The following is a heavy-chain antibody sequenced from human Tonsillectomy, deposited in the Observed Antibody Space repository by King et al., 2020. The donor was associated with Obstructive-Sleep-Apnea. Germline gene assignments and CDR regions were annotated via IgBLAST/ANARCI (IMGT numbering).Heavy chain of an antibody. J-gene: IGHJ4*02. CDR1: GGSISSYY. CDR3: ARSLDSSGYYYTNY. CDR2: ISYSGST. V-gene: IGHV4-59*08. D-gene: IGHD3-22*01. Sequence: VQLQESGPGLVKPSETLSLTCTVSGGSISSYYWSWVRQPPGKGLEWIGYISYSGSTNYNPSLKRRVTKSVDTSKNQFSLKLSSVPAADKAVYYVARSLDSSGYYYTNYWGQGTLVTVSS.